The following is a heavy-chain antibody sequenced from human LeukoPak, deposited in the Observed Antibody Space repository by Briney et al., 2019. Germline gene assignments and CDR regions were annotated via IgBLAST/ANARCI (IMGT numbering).Heavy chain of an antibody. CDR2: IYYSGST. Sequence: PSETLSLTCTVSGGSISSYYWSWIRQPPGKGLEWIWYIYYSGSTNYNPSLKSRVTISVATSKNQFSLKLSSVTAADTAVYYCARGVNWFDPWGQGTLVTVSS. CDR1: GGSISSYY. J-gene: IGHJ5*02. CDR3: ARGVNWFDP. V-gene: IGHV4-59*01.